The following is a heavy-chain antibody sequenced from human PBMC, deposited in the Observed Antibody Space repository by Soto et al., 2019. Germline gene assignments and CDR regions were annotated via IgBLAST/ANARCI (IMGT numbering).Heavy chain of an antibody. CDR2: IYYSGST. Sequence: SETLSLTCTASGGSISSYYWSWIRRPPGKGLEWIGYIYYSGSTNYNPSLKSRVTISVDTSKNQFSLKLSSVTAADTAVYYCARDQYRRQGVSWFDPWGQGTLVAVSS. CDR1: GGSISSYY. D-gene: IGHD2-2*01. CDR3: ARDQYRRQGVSWFDP. J-gene: IGHJ5*02. V-gene: IGHV4-59*01.